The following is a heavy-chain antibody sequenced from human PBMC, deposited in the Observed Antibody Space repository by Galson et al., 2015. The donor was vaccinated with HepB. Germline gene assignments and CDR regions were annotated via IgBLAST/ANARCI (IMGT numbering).Heavy chain of an antibody. CDR3: ARDYFGSEVAATLVYYYYGMDV. V-gene: IGHV3-33*01. Sequence: SLRLSCAASGFTFSSYGMHWVRQAPGKGLEWVAVIWYDGSNKYYADSVKGRFTISRDNSKNTLYLQMNSLRAEDTAVYYCARDYFGSEVAATLVYYYYGMDVWGQGTTVTVSS. J-gene: IGHJ6*02. D-gene: IGHD2-15*01. CDR2: IWYDGSNK. CDR1: GFTFSSYG.